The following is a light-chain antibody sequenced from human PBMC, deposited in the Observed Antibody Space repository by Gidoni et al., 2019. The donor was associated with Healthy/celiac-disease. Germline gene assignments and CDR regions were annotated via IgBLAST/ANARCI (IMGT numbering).Light chain of an antibody. CDR2: AAS. J-gene: IGKJ2*01. V-gene: IGKV1-9*01. Sequence: DIQLTQSPSFLSASVGDRVTITFRASQGISSYLAWYQQKPGKAPKLLIYAASTLQSGVPSRFSGSGYGTEFTLTISSLQPEDFATYYCQQLNSYLYTFGQGTKLEIK. CDR3: QQLNSYLYT. CDR1: QGISSY.